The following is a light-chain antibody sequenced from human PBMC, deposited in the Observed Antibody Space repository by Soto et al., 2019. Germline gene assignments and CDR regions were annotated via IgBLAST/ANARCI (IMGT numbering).Light chain of an antibody. Sequence: DIVMTQSPLSLPVTPGEPASISCRSSQSLLHSNGYNYLDWYLQKPGQSPQLLIYLGSNRASGVPDRFSGSGLGTHCPLKISRVEAEDVGLYYCMQALQTPYTFGQGTKLEIK. J-gene: IGKJ2*01. V-gene: IGKV2-28*01. CDR1: QSLLHSNGYNY. CDR3: MQALQTPYT. CDR2: LGS.